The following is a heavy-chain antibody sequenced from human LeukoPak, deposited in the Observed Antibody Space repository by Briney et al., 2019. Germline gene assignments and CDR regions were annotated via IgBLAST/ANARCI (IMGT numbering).Heavy chain of an antibody. CDR3: AREQGGEAAAAFDY. CDR2: IYYSGST. V-gene: IGHV4-59*01. Sequence: SETLSLTCTVSGGSISSYYWSWIRQPPGKGLEWIGYIYYSGSTNYNPSLKSRVTISVDTSKNQFSLKPSSVTAADTAVYYCAREQGGEAAAAFDYWGQGTLVTVSS. CDR1: GGSISSYY. J-gene: IGHJ4*02. D-gene: IGHD6-13*01.